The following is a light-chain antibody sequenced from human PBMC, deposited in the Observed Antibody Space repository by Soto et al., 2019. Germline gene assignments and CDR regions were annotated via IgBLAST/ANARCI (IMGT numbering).Light chain of an antibody. CDR1: NSDVGGYHY. V-gene: IGLV2-14*01. CDR3: TSHTTPSPYV. J-gene: IGLJ1*01. CDR2: DVS. Sequence: ALTQPASVSGSPGQSITISCTGTNSDVGGYHYVSWYQQHPGKAPKLLIYDVSTRPSGVSNRFSGSKSGNTASLTISWLQAEDEADYYCTSHTTPSPYVFGGGTKVTV.